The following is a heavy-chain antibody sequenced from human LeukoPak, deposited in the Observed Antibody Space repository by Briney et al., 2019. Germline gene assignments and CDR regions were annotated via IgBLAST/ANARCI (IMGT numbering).Heavy chain of an antibody. Sequence: SETLSLTCTDSGGSISSYYWSWIRQHPGKGLEWIGYIYYSGSTYYNPSLKSRVTISVDTSKNQFSLKLSSVTAADTAVYYCARRVVVTAIRPYNWFDPWGQGTLVTVSS. V-gene: IGHV4-59*06. CDR2: IYYSGST. CDR1: GGSISSYY. CDR3: ARRVVVTAIRPYNWFDP. D-gene: IGHD2-21*02. J-gene: IGHJ5*02.